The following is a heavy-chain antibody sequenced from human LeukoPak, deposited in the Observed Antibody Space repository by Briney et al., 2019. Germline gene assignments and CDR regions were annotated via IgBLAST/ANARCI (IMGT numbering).Heavy chain of an antibody. CDR1: GFSLRTSGVG. V-gene: IGHV2-5*02. Sequence: SGPTLVNPTQTLTLTCTFSGFSLRTSGVGVGWIRQPPGKALEWLALIYWDDDKRYSPSLKSRLTITKDTSKNQVVLTMTNMDPVDTATHYCAHRHGSGYFDNWFDPWGQATLVTVSS. D-gene: IGHD3-22*01. CDR2: IYWDDDK. CDR3: AHRHGSGYFDNWFDP. J-gene: IGHJ5*02.